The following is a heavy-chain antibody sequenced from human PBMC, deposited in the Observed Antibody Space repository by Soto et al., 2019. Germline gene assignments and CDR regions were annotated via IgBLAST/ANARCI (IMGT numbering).Heavy chain of an antibody. CDR3: AKEWDSGWYDYNWFDP. CDR1: GFTFSSYG. CDR2: ISYDGSNK. D-gene: IGHD6-19*01. V-gene: IGHV3-30*18. J-gene: IGHJ5*02. Sequence: QVQLVESGGGVVQPGRSLRLSCAASGFTFSSYGMHWVRQAPGKGLEWVAVISYDGSNKYYADSVKGRFTISRDNSKNTLYLQMNSLRAEDTAVYYCAKEWDSGWYDYNWFDPWGQGTLVTVSS.